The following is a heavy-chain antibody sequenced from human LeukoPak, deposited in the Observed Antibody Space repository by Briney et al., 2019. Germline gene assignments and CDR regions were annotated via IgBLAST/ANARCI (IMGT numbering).Heavy chain of an antibody. J-gene: IGHJ4*02. CDR1: GYTFTGYY. Sequence: ASVKVSCKASGYTFTGYYMQWVRQAPGQGLEWMGWINPNSGGTNYAQKFQGRVTMTRDTSISTAYMELSRLRSDDTAVYYCARDPGWVQLWLLDYWGQGTLVTVSS. D-gene: IGHD5-18*01. V-gene: IGHV1-2*02. CDR3: ARDPGWVQLWLLDY. CDR2: INPNSGGT.